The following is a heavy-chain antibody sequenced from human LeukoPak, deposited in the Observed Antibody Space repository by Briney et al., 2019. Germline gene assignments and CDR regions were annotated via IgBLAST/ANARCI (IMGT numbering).Heavy chain of an antibody. V-gene: IGHV1-46*01. D-gene: IGHD3-10*01. Sequence: ASVKVSCKASGYTFTSYYMHWVRQAPGQGLEWMGIINPGGGSTSYAQKFQGRVTMTRDTSTSTVYMELSSLRSEDTAVYYCARASLLWFGEFPHNDYWGQGTLVTVSS. CDR2: INPGGGST. CDR3: ARASLLWFGEFPHNDY. CDR1: GYTFTSYY. J-gene: IGHJ4*02.